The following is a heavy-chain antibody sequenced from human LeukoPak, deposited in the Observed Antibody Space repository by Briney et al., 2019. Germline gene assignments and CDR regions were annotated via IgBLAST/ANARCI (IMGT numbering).Heavy chain of an antibody. CDR1: GFSFGDYG. D-gene: IGHD6-19*01. J-gene: IGHJ4*02. CDR2: IRSKAYGGTS. V-gene: IGHV3-49*04. Sequence: GGSLRLSCTASGFSFGDYGMSWVRQAPGKGLEWIGFIRSKAYGGTSEYAASVKGRFTISRDDSKSIAYLQMNSLKSEDTAVYYCAKRNSSGWYYFDYWGQGTLVTVSS. CDR3: AKRNSSGWYYFDY.